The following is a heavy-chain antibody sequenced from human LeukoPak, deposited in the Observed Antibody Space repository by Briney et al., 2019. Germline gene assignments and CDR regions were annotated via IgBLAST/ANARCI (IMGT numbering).Heavy chain of an antibody. D-gene: IGHD3-22*01. CDR3: AKDTYDSSGYYWGYYYFDY. CDR2: ITDVGDI. CDR1: GLTFSKSA. Sequence: GGSLRLSCAASGLTFSKSALTWVRQAPGKGLEWVSTITDVGDIFYTYSVRGRFTISRDNSKNTLYLQMNSLRAEDTAVYYCAKDTYDSSGYYWGYYYFDYWGQGTLVTVSS. V-gene: IGHV3-23*01. J-gene: IGHJ4*02.